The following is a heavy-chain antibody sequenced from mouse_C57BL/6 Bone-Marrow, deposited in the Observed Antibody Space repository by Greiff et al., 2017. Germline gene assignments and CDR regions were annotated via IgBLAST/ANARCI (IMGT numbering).Heavy chain of an antibody. CDR3: AREGGSKYFDY. CDR2: INPNNSGT. V-gene: IGHV1-18*01. CDR1: GYTFTDYN. J-gene: IGHJ2*01. Sequence: EVQLQQSGPELVKPGASVKIPCKASGYTFTDYNMDWVKQSHGKSLEWIGDINPNNSGTIYNQKFKGKATLTVDKSSSTAYMELRSLTSEDTAVYYCAREGGSKYFDYWGQGTTLTVSS. D-gene: IGHD1-1*01.